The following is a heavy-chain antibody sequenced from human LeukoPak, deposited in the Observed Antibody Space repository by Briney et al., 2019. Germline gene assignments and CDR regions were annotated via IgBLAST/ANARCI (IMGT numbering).Heavy chain of an antibody. J-gene: IGHJ4*02. CDR1: SGSISSKKYY. CDR3: VRESGDLGKTYDS. D-gene: IGHD7-27*01. CDR2: VFYSGTT. V-gene: IGHV4-39*07. Sequence: SSETLSLTCNVSSGSISSKKYYWGWIRQPPGKALEWVVSVFYSGTTYYNPSLKSRVIISLDTPKNQFSLNLSSVTAADTAVYYCVRESGDLGKTYDSWGQGTLVTVSS.